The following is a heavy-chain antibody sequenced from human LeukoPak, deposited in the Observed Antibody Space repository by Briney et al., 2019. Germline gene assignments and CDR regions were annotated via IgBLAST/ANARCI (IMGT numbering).Heavy chain of an antibody. J-gene: IGHJ4*02. Sequence: PSETLSLTCSVSADSISTSNSYWGWIRQPPGKGLEWIGSIYYSGNTYYNASLKSRVTISVDTSKNQFSLKFTSVTAADTAVYYCASQGDYDYGDYEDYWGQGTLVTVSS. CDR3: ASQGDYDYGDYEDY. CDR2: IYYSGNT. V-gene: IGHV4-39*01. D-gene: IGHD4-17*01. CDR1: ADSISTSNSY.